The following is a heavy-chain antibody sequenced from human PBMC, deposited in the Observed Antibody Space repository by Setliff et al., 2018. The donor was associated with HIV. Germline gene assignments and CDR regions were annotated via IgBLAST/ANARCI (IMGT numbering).Heavy chain of an antibody. V-gene: IGHV3-7*01. CDR2: IKQDGSNK. Sequence: GGSLRLSCAASGFTLSSYWMSWVRQAPGKGLEWVAKIKQDGSNKYYADSVKGRFTISRDNSKNSLYLQMNSLRAEDTAVYYCARDWWELLGNYGMDVWGQGTTVTVSS. CDR1: GFTLSSYW. J-gene: IGHJ6*02. CDR3: ARDWWELLGNYGMDV. D-gene: IGHD1-26*01.